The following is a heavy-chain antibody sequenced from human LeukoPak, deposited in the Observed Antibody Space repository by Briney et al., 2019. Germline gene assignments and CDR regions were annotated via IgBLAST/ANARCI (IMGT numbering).Heavy chain of an antibody. V-gene: IGHV4-38-2*01. Sequence: SETLSLTCAVSNYSINTDYFWGWIRQPPGKGLEWIANIHHGGNTNYNPSFKSRVNISVDTSKNQFSLKLTSVTAADTAVYYCARTGGGPDQADFDFWGQGTPVIVSS. J-gene: IGHJ4*02. CDR3: ARTGGGPDQADFDF. CDR2: IHHGGNT. D-gene: IGHD3-16*01. CDR1: NYSINTDYF.